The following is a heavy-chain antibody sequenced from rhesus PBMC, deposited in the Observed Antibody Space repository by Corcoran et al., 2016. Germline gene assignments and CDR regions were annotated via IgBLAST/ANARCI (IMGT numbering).Heavy chain of an antibody. V-gene: IGHV4-99*01. CDR2: IRGSRGSA. CDR1: GYSISRGYY. CDR3: ARRGSGSPFDY. J-gene: IGHJ4*01. D-gene: IGHD6-31*01. Sequence: QVQLQESGPGLVKPSETLSLTCAVSGYSISRGYYWGWIRQAPGKGLEFIGYIRGSRGSASDHPSLKSRVTISNDPSKSQFSRPLSSVTAADTAVYYCARRGSGSPFDYWGQGVLVTVSS.